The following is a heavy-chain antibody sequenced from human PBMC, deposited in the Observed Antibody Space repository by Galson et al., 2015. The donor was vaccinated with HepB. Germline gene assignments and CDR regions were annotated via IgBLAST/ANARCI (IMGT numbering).Heavy chain of an antibody. J-gene: IGHJ4*02. CDR3: ARADTVGQLWAHIGY. V-gene: IGHV3-74*01. Sequence: SLRLSCAASGFTFSSYWMHWVRQAPGKGLVWVSRINSDGSSTSYADSVKGRFTISRDNAKNTLYLQMNSLRAEDTAVYYCARADTVGQLWAHIGYWGQGTLVTVSS. CDR2: INSDGSST. D-gene: IGHD5-18*01. CDR1: GFTFSSYW.